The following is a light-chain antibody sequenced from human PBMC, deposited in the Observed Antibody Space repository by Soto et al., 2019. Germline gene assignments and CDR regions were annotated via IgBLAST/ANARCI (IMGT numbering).Light chain of an antibody. V-gene: IGKV1-5*03. Sequence: DIQMTQSPSTLSASVGDRVAITCRASQSVSGWLAWYQQKPGKVPKLLIYQASTLEDGVPSRFSGSGSGTEFPLTINSLQPDDSATYYCQHYNDYSYTFGPGTNLEIK. CDR3: QHYNDYSYT. CDR1: QSVSGW. J-gene: IGKJ2*01. CDR2: QAS.